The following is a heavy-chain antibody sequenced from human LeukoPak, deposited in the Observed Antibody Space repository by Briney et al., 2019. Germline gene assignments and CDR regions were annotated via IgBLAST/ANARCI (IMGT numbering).Heavy chain of an antibody. D-gene: IGHD3-9*01. CDR1: GYTFTGYY. V-gene: IGHV1-2*02. CDR3: ARAPTYYDILTGYHNLFDP. J-gene: IGHJ5*02. Sequence: ASVKVSCKASGYTFTGYYIHWVRQAPGQGLEWMGWINPNSGGTNYEQKFQGRVTMTRDTSISTAYMELSRLRSDDTAVYYCARAPTYYDILTGYHNLFDPWGQGTLVTVSS. CDR2: INPNSGGT.